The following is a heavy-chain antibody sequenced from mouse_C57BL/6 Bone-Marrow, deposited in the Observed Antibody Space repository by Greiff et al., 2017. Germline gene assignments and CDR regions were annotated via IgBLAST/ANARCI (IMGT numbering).Heavy chain of an antibody. Sequence: QVQLQQPGTELVKPGASVKLSCKASGYPFTSSWMHWVKQRPGQGLAWIGNINPSNGGTNYNEKFKSKATLTVDKSSSTAYMQLSSLTSEDSAVYYCARGATMVTTRGFAYWGQGTLVTVSA. V-gene: IGHV1-53*01. CDR1: GYPFTSSW. D-gene: IGHD2-2*01. J-gene: IGHJ3*01. CDR3: ARGATMVTTRGFAY. CDR2: INPSNGGT.